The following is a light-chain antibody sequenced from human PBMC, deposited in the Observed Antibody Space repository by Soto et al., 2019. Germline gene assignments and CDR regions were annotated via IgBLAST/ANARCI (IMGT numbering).Light chain of an antibody. CDR1: QGISSY. Sequence: DIQLTQSPSFLSASVGDRVTITCRASQGISSYLAWYQQEPGKAPKPLIYAASTLQSGVPSRFSGSGSGTEFTLTISSLQPEDFATYYCQQLKSYPVTFCGGTKVEIK. J-gene: IGKJ4*01. CDR2: AAS. V-gene: IGKV1-9*01. CDR3: QQLKSYPVT.